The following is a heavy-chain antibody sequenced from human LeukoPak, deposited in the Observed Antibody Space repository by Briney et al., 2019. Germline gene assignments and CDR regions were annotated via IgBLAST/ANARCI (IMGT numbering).Heavy chain of an antibody. CDR2: INAGTGKT. Sequence: GASVKLSCKASGYRFTSDMYAIHWMRQAPGHRLEWLGYINAGTGKTMYSQKFQGRVTITGDTYASTVSMELSSLTSDDTATYYCARDSDSSGWSWVYWGQGTLLIVSS. V-gene: IGHV1-3*01. D-gene: IGHD6-19*01. CDR3: ARDSDSSGWSWVY. J-gene: IGHJ4*02. CDR1: GYRFTSDMYA.